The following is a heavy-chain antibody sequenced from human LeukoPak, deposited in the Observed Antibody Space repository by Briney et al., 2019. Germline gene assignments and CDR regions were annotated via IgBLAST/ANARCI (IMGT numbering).Heavy chain of an antibody. V-gene: IGHV3-48*04. CDR1: GFTFSSYS. CDR3: ARGRKGMGSSGFDY. J-gene: IGHJ4*02. Sequence: GGSLRLSCAASGFTFSSYSMNWVRQAPGKGLEWVSYISSSSSTIYYADSVKGRFTISRDNAKNSLYLQMNSLRAEDTAVYYCARGRKGMGSSGFDYWGQGTLVTVSS. CDR2: ISSSSSTI. D-gene: IGHD2-15*01.